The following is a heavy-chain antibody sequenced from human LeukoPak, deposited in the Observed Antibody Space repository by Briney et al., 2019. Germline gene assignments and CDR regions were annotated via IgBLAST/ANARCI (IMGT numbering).Heavy chain of an antibody. CDR2: TKQDGSEK. D-gene: IGHD3-10*01. V-gene: IGHV3-7*01. J-gene: IGHJ4*02. CDR3: ARDGNYFSSGSYSEY. CDR1: GFTFSSYW. Sequence: PGGSLRLSCAASGFTFSSYWMSWVRQAPGKGLEWVANTKQDGSEKYYVDSVKGRFSISRDNAKNSLYLQMNSLRAEDTAVYYCARDGNYFSSGSYSEYWGQGTLVTVSS.